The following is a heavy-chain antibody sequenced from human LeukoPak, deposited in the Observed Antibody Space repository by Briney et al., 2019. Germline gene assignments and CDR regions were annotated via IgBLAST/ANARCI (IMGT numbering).Heavy chain of an antibody. CDR2: ISGDESRT. Sequence: GGSLRLSCAASGFTFRSYWMHWVRQAPGKGLVWVSHISGDESRTTYADSVQGRFTISRDNAKNTLYLQMNSLRVEDTAVYYCVRDDGYYYGSGTYYRHWGQGTLVTVSS. V-gene: IGHV3-74*01. CDR3: VRDDGYYYGSGTYYRH. J-gene: IGHJ4*02. D-gene: IGHD3-10*01. CDR1: GFTFRSYW.